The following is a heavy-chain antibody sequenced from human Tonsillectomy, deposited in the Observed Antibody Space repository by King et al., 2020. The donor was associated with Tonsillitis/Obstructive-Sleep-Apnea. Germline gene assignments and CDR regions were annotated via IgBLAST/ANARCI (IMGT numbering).Heavy chain of an antibody. D-gene: IGHD3-3*01. CDR1: GYSFTSYW. CDR2: IDPSDSYT. Sequence: EVQLVESGAEVKKPGESLRISCKGSGYSFTSYWINWVRQMPGKGLEWMGRIDPSDSYTNYSPSFQGHVTISTDKSISTAYLQWSSLKASDTAMYYCARHGPEYYDPSSAMDVWGQGTTVTVSS. V-gene: IGHV5-10-1*03. J-gene: IGHJ6*02. CDR3: ARHGPEYYDPSSAMDV.